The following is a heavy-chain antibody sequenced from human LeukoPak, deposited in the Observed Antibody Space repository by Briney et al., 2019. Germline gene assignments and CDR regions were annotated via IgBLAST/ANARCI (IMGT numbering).Heavy chain of an antibody. CDR3: TTEQWLVRAPFDY. CDR1: GFTFSNAW. D-gene: IGHD6-19*01. CDR2: IKSKTDGGTT. J-gene: IGHJ4*02. V-gene: IGHV3-15*01. Sequence: PGGSLRLSCAASGFTFSNAWMSWVRQAPGKGLEWVGRIKSKTDGGTTDYAAPVKGRFTISRDDSKNTLYLQMNSLKTKDTAVYYCTTEQWLVRAPFDYWGQGTLVTVSS.